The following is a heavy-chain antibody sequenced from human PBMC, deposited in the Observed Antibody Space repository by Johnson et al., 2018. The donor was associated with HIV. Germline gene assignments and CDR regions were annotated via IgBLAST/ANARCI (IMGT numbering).Heavy chain of an antibody. CDR2: ISYDGSNK. CDR1: GFTFSNYP. Sequence: QVQLVESGGGVVQPGRSLRLSCAASGFTFSNYPMHWVRQAPGKGLEWVAIISYDGSNKYYADSVKGRFTISRDSSKNTLYLQMNSLRIEDTAVYYCARGSRYTYDNDDVYLLQAFDVWGQGTVVTVSS. D-gene: IGHD3-16*01. V-gene: IGHV3-30*04. CDR3: ARGSRYTYDNDDVYLLQAFDV. J-gene: IGHJ3*01.